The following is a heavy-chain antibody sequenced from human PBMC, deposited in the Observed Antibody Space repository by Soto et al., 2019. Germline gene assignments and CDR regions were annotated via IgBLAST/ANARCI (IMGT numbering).Heavy chain of an antibody. D-gene: IGHD3-10*01. CDR2: ISSSSSTI. V-gene: IGHV3-48*02. CDR3: ARAAKYYGSGSEIDY. J-gene: IGHJ4*02. Sequence: GGSLRLSCAASGFTFSSYSMNWVRQAPGKGLEWVSYISSSSSTIYYADSVKGRFTISRDNAKNSLYLQMNSLRDEDTAVYYCARAAKYYGSGSEIDYWGQGTLVTVSS. CDR1: GFTFSSYS.